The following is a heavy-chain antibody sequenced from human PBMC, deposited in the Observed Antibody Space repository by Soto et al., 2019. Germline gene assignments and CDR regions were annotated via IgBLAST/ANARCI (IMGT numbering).Heavy chain of an antibody. D-gene: IGHD6-6*01. CDR1: GFTFSSYA. Sequence: PGGSLRLSCSASGFTFSSYAMHWVRQAPGKGLEYVSAISSNGGSTYYADSVRGRFAISRDDSKSMVYLQMDSLKTEDTAVYYCSTDSYFTLKLVRFDYWGLGTLVTVSS. CDR3: STDSYFTLKLVRFDY. V-gene: IGHV3-64*04. CDR2: ISSNGGST. J-gene: IGHJ4*01.